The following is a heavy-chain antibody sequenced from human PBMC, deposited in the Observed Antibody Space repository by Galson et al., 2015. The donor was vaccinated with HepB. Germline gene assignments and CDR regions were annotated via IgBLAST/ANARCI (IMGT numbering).Heavy chain of an antibody. D-gene: IGHD3-10*01. CDR3: ARDRGSVLDY. V-gene: IGHV3-30*04. Sequence: SLRLSCAASGFTFSSYAMHWVRQAPGKGLEWVAVISYDGSNKYYADSVKGRFTISRDNSKNTLYLQMNSLRAEDTAVYYCARDRGSVLDYWGQGTLVTVSS. CDR2: ISYDGSNK. CDR1: GFTFSSYA. J-gene: IGHJ4*02.